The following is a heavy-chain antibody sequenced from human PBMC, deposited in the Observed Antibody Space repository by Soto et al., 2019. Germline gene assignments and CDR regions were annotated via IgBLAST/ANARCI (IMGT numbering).Heavy chain of an antibody. J-gene: IGHJ5*02. Sequence: SETLSLTCTVSDGTIISGDYYWSWIRQPPGKGLEWIGYIYYSGSTYYNPSLKRRVTISVDTSKNQFSLKLSAVTAADTAVYYCARLVQLLQGRWFDPWGQGTLVTVFS. CDR3: ARLVQLLQGRWFDP. V-gene: IGHV4-30-4*01. D-gene: IGHD2-2*01. CDR1: DGTIISGDYY. CDR2: IYYSGST.